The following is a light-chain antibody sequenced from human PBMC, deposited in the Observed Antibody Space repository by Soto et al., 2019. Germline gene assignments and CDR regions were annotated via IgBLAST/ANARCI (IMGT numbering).Light chain of an antibody. CDR3: QQSYSIPWT. J-gene: IGKJ1*01. V-gene: IGKV1-39*01. CDR2: ATS. Sequence: DIQMTQSPSSLAASVGDRLIISCRASQRIGTYLNWYQQKPGRAPKLLVYATSSLQSGVPSRFSGSRSGTDFTLTISSLQPEDFAYYYCQQSYSIPWTFGQGTKVEIK. CDR1: QRIGTY.